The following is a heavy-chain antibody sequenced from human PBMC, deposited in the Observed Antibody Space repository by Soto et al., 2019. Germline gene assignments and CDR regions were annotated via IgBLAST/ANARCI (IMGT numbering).Heavy chain of an antibody. D-gene: IGHD3-22*01. V-gene: IGHV1-69*01. J-gene: IGHJ5*02. CDR1: GGTFSSYA. CDR2: IIPIFGTA. CDR3: ARGLDYYDSSGYSVSWFDP. Sequence: QVQLVQSGAEVKKPGSSVKVSCKASGGTFSSYAISWVRQAPGQGLEWMGGIIPIFGTANYAQKFQGRVTITADESTSTTYIELSSLRSEDTAVYYCARGLDYYDSSGYSVSWFDPWGQGTLVTVSS.